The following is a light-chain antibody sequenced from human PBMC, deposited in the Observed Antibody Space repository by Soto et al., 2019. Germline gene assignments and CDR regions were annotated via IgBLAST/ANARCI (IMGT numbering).Light chain of an antibody. Sequence: EIVLTQSPGTLTLSLGEGATVXXRASQSISSSYLASYQQRPGQDPRLXXYDASSRATGVPARFSGSGSGTDVTLTISRLEPEDFAVFYCQHYGSSTSSTFGQGTRLENK. V-gene: IGKV3-20*01. J-gene: IGKJ5*01. CDR2: DAS. CDR3: QHYGSSTSST. CDR1: QSISSSY.